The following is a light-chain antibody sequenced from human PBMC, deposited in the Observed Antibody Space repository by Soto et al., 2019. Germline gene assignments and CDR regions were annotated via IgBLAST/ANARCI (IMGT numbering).Light chain of an antibody. Sequence: QSVLTQPPSVSGAPGQRVTISCTGSSSNIGAGYDVHWYQRLPGTAPKVLIYNNNSRPSGVPDRFSGSKSGTSASLAITGLQAEDEADYYCQSYDSSLSGSYVFGTGTKLTV. CDR1: SSNIGAGYD. J-gene: IGLJ1*01. CDR2: NNN. CDR3: QSYDSSLSGSYV. V-gene: IGLV1-40*01.